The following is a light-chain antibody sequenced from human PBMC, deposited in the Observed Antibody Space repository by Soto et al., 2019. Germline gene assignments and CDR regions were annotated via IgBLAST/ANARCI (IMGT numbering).Light chain of an antibody. V-gene: IGLV1-44*01. CDR1: NSNIGTNT. CDR3: AAWDDSLSCQWV. Sequence: QSVLTQPPSVSGTPGQGVSISCSGSNSNIGTNTVNWYQHRPGTVPRLLIYSYNQRPSGVPDRFSASKSGTSASLAISRLQAEDEADYYCAAWDDSLSCQWVFGGGTKVTVL. CDR2: SYN. J-gene: IGLJ3*02.